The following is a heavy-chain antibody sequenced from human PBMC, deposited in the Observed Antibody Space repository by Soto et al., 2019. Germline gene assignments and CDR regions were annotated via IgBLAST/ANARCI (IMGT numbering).Heavy chain of an antibody. CDR3: AKVDYDFWSGSSLPIDY. CDR2: ISGSGGST. D-gene: IGHD3-3*01. V-gene: IGHV3-23*01. J-gene: IGHJ4*02. CDR1: GFTFSSYA. Sequence: PGGSLRLSCAASGFTFSSYAMSWVLQAPGKGLEWVSAISGSGGSTYYADSVKGRFTISRDNSKNTLYLQMNSLRAEDTAVYYCAKVDYDFWSGSSLPIDYWGQGTLVTVSS.